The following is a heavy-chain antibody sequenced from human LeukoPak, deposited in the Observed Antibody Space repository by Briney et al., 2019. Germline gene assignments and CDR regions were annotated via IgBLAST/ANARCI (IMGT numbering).Heavy chain of an antibody. V-gene: IGHV1-18*01. CDR1: RYTFTSYV. J-gene: IGHJ4*02. Sequence: VTVSRMGSRYTFTSYVISWVRQAPAQGLEGMGWISAYNGNPHYAPKLQGRVTMTTETSTSTAYIELKLLRSHGTAGYYLARDGSGYDFDYWGRGKVVTVTS. D-gene: IGHD5-12*01. CDR2: ISAYNGNP. CDR3: ARDGSGYDFDY.